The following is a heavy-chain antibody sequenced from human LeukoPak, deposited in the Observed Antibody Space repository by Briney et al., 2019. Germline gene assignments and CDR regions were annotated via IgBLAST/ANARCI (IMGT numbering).Heavy chain of an antibody. V-gene: IGHV4-39*07. D-gene: IGHD3-22*01. J-gene: IGHJ4*02. Sequence: SETLSLTCTVSGGSISSSSYYWGWVRQPPGKGLGGIGSIYYSGSTYYNPSLKSRVTISVDTSKNQFSLRLSSVTAADTAVYYCARDSSGYNYYFDYWGQGTLVTVSS. CDR1: GGSISSSSYY. CDR3: ARDSSGYNYYFDY. CDR2: IYYSGST.